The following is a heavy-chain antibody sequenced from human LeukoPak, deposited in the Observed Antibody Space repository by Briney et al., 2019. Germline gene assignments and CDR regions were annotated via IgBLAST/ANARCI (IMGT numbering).Heavy chain of an antibody. CDR1: GGSISSYY. D-gene: IGHD6-13*01. Sequence: SETLSLTCTVSGGSISSYYWSWIRQPPGKGLEWIGCIYYSGNTNFNPSLKSRVTMSVDTSKNQFSLKLSSVTAADTAVYFCARPGSSWHSDAYDVWGQGTMVTVSS. V-gene: IGHV4-59*08. J-gene: IGHJ3*01. CDR3: ARPGSSWHSDAYDV. CDR2: IYYSGNT.